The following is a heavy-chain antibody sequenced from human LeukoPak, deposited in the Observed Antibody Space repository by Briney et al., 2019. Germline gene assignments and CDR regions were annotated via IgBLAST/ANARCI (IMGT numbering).Heavy chain of an antibody. CDR2: ISYDGSNK. Sequence: GGSLRLSCAASGFTVSSYAMHWVRQAPGKGLEWVAVISYDGSNKYYADSVKGRFTISRDNSKNTLYLQMNSLRAEDTAVYYCAEEGVEGNGAFDIWGQGTMVTVSS. J-gene: IGHJ3*02. D-gene: IGHD2-8*01. CDR3: AEEGVEGNGAFDI. CDR1: GFTVSSYA. V-gene: IGHV3-30-3*01.